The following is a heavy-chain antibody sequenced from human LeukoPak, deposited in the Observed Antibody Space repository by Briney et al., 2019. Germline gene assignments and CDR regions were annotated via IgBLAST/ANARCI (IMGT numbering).Heavy chain of an antibody. V-gene: IGHV1-24*01. Sequence: ASVKVSCKVSGYTLTELSMHWARQALGKGLEWMGGFDPEDGETIYAQKFQGRVTMTEDTSTDTAYMELSSLRSEDTAVYYCATNTMVRGVIRYYFDYWGQGTPVTVSS. CDR1: GYTLTELS. CDR3: ATNTMVRGVIRYYFDY. D-gene: IGHD3-10*01. J-gene: IGHJ4*02. CDR2: FDPEDGET.